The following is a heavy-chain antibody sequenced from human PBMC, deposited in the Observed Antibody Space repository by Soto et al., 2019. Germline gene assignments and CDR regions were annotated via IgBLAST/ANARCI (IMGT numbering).Heavy chain of an antibody. J-gene: IGHJ4*02. D-gene: IGHD6-19*01. V-gene: IGHV3-7*05. CDR2: IKQDGSDK. CDR3: AKGGRQWLVTSDFNY. CDR1: GFTSRNYW. Sequence: GGSLRLSCAGSGFTSRNYWMSWVRQAPGEGPEWVANIKQDGSDKYYVDSVKGRFTISRDNGKNSLYLEMSSLRAEDTAVYYCAKGGRQWLVTSDFNYWGQGPLVTVSS.